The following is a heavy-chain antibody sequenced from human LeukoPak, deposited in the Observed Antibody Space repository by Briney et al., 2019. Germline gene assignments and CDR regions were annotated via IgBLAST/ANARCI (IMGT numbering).Heavy chain of an antibody. V-gene: IGHV3-30*03. CDR2: ISNDGSKK. J-gene: IGHJ4*02. D-gene: IGHD4-17*01. CDR3: ARDWGRGDSKYLDF. Sequence: GGSLRLSCAASGFTFNNYGMHWVRQAPGKGQECVALISNDGSKKYYAGSAKGRFTISRDNSRNTVFLEMNSLRGDDTAVYFCARDWGRGDSKYLDFWGQGILVTVSS. CDR1: GFTFNNYG.